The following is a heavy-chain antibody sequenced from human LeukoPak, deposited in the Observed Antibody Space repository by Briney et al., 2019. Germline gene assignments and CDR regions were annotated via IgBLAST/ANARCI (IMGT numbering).Heavy chain of an antibody. CDR3: AKHSYYDILGAMDV. Sequence: GGSLRLSCAASGFTFSSYAMSWVRQAPGEGLEWVSSLDESGSGTYYSDSVRGRFTISRDNSKNTLYLQMDSLRAEDTAVYYCAKHSYYDILGAMDVWGQGTTVTVSS. CDR2: LDESGSGT. CDR1: GFTFSSYA. V-gene: IGHV3-23*05. J-gene: IGHJ6*02. D-gene: IGHD3-9*01.